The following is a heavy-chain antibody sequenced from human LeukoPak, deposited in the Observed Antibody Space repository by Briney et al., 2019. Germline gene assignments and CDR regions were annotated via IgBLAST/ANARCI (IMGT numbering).Heavy chain of an antibody. D-gene: IGHD6-6*01. CDR3: ARSIAARRAFDI. V-gene: IGHV4-59*08. J-gene: IGHJ3*02. Sequence: ASETLSLTCSVSGGSISGYYWSWIRQPPGKGLEWIGYIYYSGTTIYNPSLKSRLTISLDTSKNQFSLNLSSVTAADTAVYYCARSIAARRAFDIWGQGTMVTVSS. CDR1: GGSISGYY. CDR2: IYYSGTT.